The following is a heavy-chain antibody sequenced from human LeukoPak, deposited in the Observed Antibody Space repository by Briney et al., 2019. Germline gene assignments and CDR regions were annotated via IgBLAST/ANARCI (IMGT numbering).Heavy chain of an antibody. CDR1: GGTFSSYI. CDR2: IIPIFGTA. J-gene: IGHJ6*03. CDR3: ARVDYYASGSYENYYMDV. D-gene: IGHD3-10*01. Sequence: GASVKVSCKASGGTFSSYIISWVRQAPGQGLEWMGGIIPIFGTANYAQKFQGRVTITTDESTSTAYMELSSLRSEDTAVYYCARVDYYASGSYENYYMDVWGKGTTVTVSS. V-gene: IGHV1-69*05.